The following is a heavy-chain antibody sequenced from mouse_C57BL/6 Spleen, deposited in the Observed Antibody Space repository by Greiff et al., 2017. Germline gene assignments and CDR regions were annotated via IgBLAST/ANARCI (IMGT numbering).Heavy chain of an antibody. Sequence: QVQLQQSGAELVRPGASVKLSCKASGYTFTDYYINWVKQRPGQGLEWIARIYPGSGNTYYNEKFKGKATLTAEKSSSTAYMQLSSLTSEDSAVYFCARLGPDYYGSSYWYFDVWGTGTTVTVSS. D-gene: IGHD1-1*01. CDR3: ARLGPDYYGSSYWYFDV. CDR2: IYPGSGNT. J-gene: IGHJ1*03. V-gene: IGHV1-76*01. CDR1: GYTFTDYY.